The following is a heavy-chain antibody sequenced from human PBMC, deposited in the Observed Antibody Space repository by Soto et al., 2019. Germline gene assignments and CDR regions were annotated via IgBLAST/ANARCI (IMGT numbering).Heavy chain of an antibody. CDR3: ASXSTYYYYYYMDV. J-gene: IGHJ6*03. Sequence: EVQLVESGGGLVQPGGSLRLSCAASGFTFSSYWMSWVRQAPGKGLEWVANIKQDGSEKYYVDSVKGRFTISRDNAKNSLYMQMNSLRAEDTAVXYCASXSTYYYYYYMDVWGQGTTVTXSS. CDR1: GFTFSSYW. V-gene: IGHV3-7*01. CDR2: IKQDGSEK.